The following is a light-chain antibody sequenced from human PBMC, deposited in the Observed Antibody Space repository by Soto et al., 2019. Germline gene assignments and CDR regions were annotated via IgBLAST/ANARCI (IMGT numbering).Light chain of an antibody. CDR3: QHYGSSPHT. CDR1: QSVGNH. J-gene: IGKJ2*01. V-gene: IGKV3-11*01. CDR2: DAS. Sequence: EIVLTQSPTTLSLSPGERAILSCRASQSVGNHLAWYQQKAGQAPRLLIYDASNRATGVPARFSGSGSGTDFTLTIKRLEPEDFVIYYCQHYGSSPHTFGQGTKVDIK.